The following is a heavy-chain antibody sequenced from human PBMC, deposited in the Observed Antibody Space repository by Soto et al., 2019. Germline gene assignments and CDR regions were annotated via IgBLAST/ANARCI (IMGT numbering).Heavy chain of an antibody. J-gene: IGHJ6*03. CDR1: GGSICSGGYY. V-gene: IGHV4-31*03. CDR3: ARESRDFYYYYLDV. CDR2: IYYTGST. Sequence: SETLSLTCTVSGGSICSGGYYWSWIRQHPGKGLEWIGYIYYTGSTYYNPSLKSRVTISVDTSKNQFSLQLSSVTAADSAVYYCARESRDFYYYYLDVWGKGTTVTVSS.